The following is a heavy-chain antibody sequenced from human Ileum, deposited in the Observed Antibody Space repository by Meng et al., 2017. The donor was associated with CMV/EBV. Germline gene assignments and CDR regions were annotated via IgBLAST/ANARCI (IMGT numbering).Heavy chain of an antibody. D-gene: IGHD6-19*01. CDR1: DGSISYYY. CDR3: ARAEADTGNFEY. V-gene: IGHV4-4*07. Sequence: VQLQESGPGLVKPSGTLSPTCTVTDGSISYYYWSWIRQSADKGLEWIGRISSSGSINYNPSLESRLTLSVDTSKKQLSLKLSSVTAADTAVYYCARAEADTGNFEYWGQGTLVTVSS. J-gene: IGHJ4*02. CDR2: ISSSGSI.